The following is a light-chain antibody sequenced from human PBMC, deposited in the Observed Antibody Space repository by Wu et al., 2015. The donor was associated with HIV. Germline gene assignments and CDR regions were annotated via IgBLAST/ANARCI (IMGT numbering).Light chain of an antibody. V-gene: IGKV3-11*01. Sequence: EIVFDXVSSTLSLSPGERATLSCRASQSVSSYLAWYQQKPGQAPRLLIYDASNRATGIPARFSGSGSGTDFTLTISSLEPEDFAVYYCQQRSNWLFTFGPGTKVDIK. CDR2: DAS. CDR3: QQRSNWLFT. J-gene: IGKJ3*01. CDR1: QSVSSY.